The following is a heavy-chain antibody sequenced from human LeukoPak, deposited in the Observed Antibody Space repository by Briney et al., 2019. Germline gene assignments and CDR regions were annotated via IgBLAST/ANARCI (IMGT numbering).Heavy chain of an antibody. D-gene: IGHD2-8*01. CDR1: GYTFSDYY. J-gene: IGHJ4*02. Sequence: ASVKVSCKTSGYTFSDYYLHWVRQAPGQGLEWMGYIIPNSGGTTYAQKFQGRVTMTRDTSISAAYLDLGGLRSDGTAVYYCSTEDKYCTTSTCGDSWGQGTLVTVSS. CDR2: IIPNSGGT. CDR3: STEDKYCTTSTCGDS. V-gene: IGHV1-2*02.